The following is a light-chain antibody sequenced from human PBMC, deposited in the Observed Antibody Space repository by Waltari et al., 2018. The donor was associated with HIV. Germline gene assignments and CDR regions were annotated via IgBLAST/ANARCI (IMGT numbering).Light chain of an antibody. J-gene: IGLJ2*01. CDR1: SPNLGSNT. CDR2: SNN. Sequence: QSVLTQPPSASGTPGPRVTISCSGSSPNLGSNTVNWYQQLPGTAPKLLMYSNNQRPSGVPDRFSGSKSGTSASLAISGLQSEDEADYYCAAWDDSLNGVVFGGGTKLTVL. CDR3: AAWDDSLNGVV. V-gene: IGLV1-44*01.